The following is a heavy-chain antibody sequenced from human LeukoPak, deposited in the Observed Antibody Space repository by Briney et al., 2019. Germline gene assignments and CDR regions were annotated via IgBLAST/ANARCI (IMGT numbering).Heavy chain of an antibody. CDR2: ISPDGSSA. V-gene: IGHV3-74*03. Sequence: PGGSLRLSCAASGFSFSSYCMHWVRHAPGKGLVWVARISPDGSSALSADSVRGRFTISRDNADNTLYLQLNSLRAEDTAVYYCARVSFCPRCHFDYWGQGTLVTVSS. CDR3: ARVSFCPRCHFDY. D-gene: IGHD2/OR15-2a*01. CDR1: GFSFSSYC. J-gene: IGHJ4*02.